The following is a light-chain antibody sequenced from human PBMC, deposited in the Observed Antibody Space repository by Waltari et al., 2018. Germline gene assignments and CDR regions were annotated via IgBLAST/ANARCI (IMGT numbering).Light chain of an antibody. Sequence: EIVLTQSPATLSLSPGERATLSCRASQSVSSSLAWYQQNPGQTPRLLISDASNRATGIPARFSGSGSGTDFTLTISSLEPEDCAVYYCQQRSNWPPTFGQGTKVEIK. J-gene: IGKJ1*01. CDR3: QQRSNWPPT. CDR2: DAS. V-gene: IGKV3-11*01. CDR1: QSVSSS.